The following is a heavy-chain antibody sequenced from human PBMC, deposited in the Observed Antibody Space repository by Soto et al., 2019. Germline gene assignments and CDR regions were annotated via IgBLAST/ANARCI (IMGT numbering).Heavy chain of an antibody. V-gene: IGHV1-8*01. CDR2: MNPNSGNT. D-gene: IGHD6-13*01. Sequence: QVQLVQSGAEVKKSGASVKVSCKASGYTFTSYDINWVRQATGQGLEWMGWMNPNSGNTGYAQKFXGXVXXARYSPIGTAYRELGSLRYEDAAVYYCAGERSAAGTGWFDPWGQGTRVTVSS. J-gene: IGHJ5*02. CDR3: AGERSAAGTGWFDP. CDR1: GYTFTSYD.